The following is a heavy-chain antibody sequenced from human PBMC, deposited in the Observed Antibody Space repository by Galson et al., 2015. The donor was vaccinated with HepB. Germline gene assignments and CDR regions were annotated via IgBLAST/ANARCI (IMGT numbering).Heavy chain of an antibody. Sequence: PALVKPTQTLTLTCTFSGFSLSTSGVGVGWIRQPPGKALEWLALIYWNDDKRYSPSLKSRLTITKDTSKNQVVLTMTNMDPVDTATYYCAHSSFSYYDSSGPYAFDIWGQGAMVTVSS. V-gene: IGHV2-5*01. CDR1: GFSLSTSGVG. J-gene: IGHJ3*02. D-gene: IGHD3-22*01. CDR3: AHSSFSYYDSSGPYAFDI. CDR2: IYWNDDK.